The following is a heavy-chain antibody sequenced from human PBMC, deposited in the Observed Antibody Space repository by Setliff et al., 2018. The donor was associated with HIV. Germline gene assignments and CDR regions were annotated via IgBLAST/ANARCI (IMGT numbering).Heavy chain of an antibody. V-gene: IGHV1-69*05. CDR1: GGTFSSYA. Sequence: WASVKVSCKASGGTFSSYAISWVRQAPGQGLEWMGGIIPIFGTANYAQKFQGRVTITTDESTSTAYMELSSLRSEATAVYYCAASITGTPDYFDYWGQGTLVTVSS. CDR2: IIPIFGTA. CDR3: AASITGTPDYFDY. D-gene: IGHD1-20*01. J-gene: IGHJ4*02.